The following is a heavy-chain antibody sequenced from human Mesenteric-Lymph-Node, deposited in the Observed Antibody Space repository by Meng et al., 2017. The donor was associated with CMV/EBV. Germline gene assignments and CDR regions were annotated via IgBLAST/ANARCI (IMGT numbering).Heavy chain of an antibody. CDR1: RFSLSTSGVG. CDR3: AHRLRNWGYFDY. Sequence: CTFSRFSLSTSGVGVGWIRQPPGKALEWLALIYWDDDKRYSPSLKSRLTITKDTSKNQVVLTMTNMDPVDTATYYCAHRLRNWGYFDYWGQGTLVTVSS. V-gene: IGHV2-5*02. CDR2: IYWDDDK. J-gene: IGHJ4*02. D-gene: IGHD7-27*01.